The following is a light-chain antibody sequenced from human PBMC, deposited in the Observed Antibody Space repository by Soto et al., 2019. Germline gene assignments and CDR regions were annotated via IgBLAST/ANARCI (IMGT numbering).Light chain of an antibody. CDR3: KQYNSYSPT. Sequence: DIQMTQSPSTLSGSVGDRVTISCRASQTISSWLAWYKQKPGKAPKLLIYKASTLKSGVPSRFSGSGSGTEFTLTISTLQPDDFATYYCKQYNSYSPTFGQGTKVDIK. CDR2: KAS. V-gene: IGKV1-5*03. CDR1: QTISSW. J-gene: IGKJ1*01.